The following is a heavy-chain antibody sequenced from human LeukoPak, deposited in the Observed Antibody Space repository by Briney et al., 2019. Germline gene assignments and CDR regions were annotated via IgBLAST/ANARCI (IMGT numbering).Heavy chain of an antibody. J-gene: IGHJ3*02. Sequence: GGSLSLSCAASGFIIFKSWMTWVRQAPGKGPEWVAIIKQDASETYYLDSVKGRFTISRDNAKNSIYLHMTRLRVEDTAVYYCARVAGEASGYHPFDIWGQGTMVTASS. V-gene: IGHV3-7*01. CDR2: IKQDASET. CDR3: ARVAGEASGYHPFDI. D-gene: IGHD3-22*01. CDR1: GFIIFKSW.